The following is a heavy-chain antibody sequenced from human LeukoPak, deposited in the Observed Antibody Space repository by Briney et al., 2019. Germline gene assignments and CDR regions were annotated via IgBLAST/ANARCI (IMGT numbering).Heavy chain of an antibody. Sequence: PSETLSLTCSVSGGSISTYYWSWIRQPPGKGLDWIGYIYYSGSTNYNPSLKSRVTISLDTSKNQFSLKLNSVTAADTAVYYCARGNIAVATYFDFRGQGALVTVSS. D-gene: IGHD6-19*01. CDR3: ARGNIAVATYFDF. V-gene: IGHV4-59*01. J-gene: IGHJ4*02. CDR2: IYYSGST. CDR1: GGSISTYY.